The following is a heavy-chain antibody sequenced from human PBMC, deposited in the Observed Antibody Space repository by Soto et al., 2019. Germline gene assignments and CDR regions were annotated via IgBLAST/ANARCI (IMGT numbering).Heavy chain of an antibody. J-gene: IGHJ6*02. D-gene: IGHD5-18*01. CDR2: INPNSGGT. V-gene: IGHV1-2*02. CDR1: GYTFTGYY. CDR3: AREDTGYSYGPTRYYYGMDV. Sequence: ASVKVSCKASGYTFTGYYMHWVRRAPGQGLEWMGWINPNSGGTNYAQKFQGRVTMTRDTSISTAYVELSRLRSDDTAVYYCAREDTGYSYGPTRYYYGMDVWGQGTTVTVSS.